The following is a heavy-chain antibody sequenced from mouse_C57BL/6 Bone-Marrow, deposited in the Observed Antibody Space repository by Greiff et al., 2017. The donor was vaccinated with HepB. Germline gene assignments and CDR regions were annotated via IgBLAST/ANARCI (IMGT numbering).Heavy chain of an antibody. V-gene: IGHV1-18*01. Sequence: VQLKESGPELVKPGASVKIPCKASGYTFTDYNMDWVKQSHGKSLEWIGDINPNNGGTIYNQKFKGKATLTVDKSSSTAYMELRSLTSEDTAVYYCARSDAPFDYWGQGTTLTVSS. CDR1: GYTFTDYN. J-gene: IGHJ2*01. CDR3: ARSDAPFDY. CDR2: INPNNGGT.